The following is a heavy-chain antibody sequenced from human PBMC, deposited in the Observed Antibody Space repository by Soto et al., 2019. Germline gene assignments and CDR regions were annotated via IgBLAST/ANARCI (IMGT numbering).Heavy chain of an antibody. CDR3: ARVAYYDFWSGYYRPMDFDY. CDR1: GGSISSGDYY. J-gene: IGHJ4*02. Sequence: SETLSLTCTVSGGSISSGDYYWSWIRQPPGKGLEWIGYIYYSGSTYYNPSLKSRVTISVDTSKNQFSLRLSSVTAADTAVYYCARVAYYDFWSGYYRPMDFDYWGQGTLVTVSS. CDR2: IYYSGST. V-gene: IGHV4-30-4*01. D-gene: IGHD3-3*01.